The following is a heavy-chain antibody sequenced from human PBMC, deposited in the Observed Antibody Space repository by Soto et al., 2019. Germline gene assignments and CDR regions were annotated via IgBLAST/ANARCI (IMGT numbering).Heavy chain of an antibody. CDR2: IYSGGST. V-gene: IGHV3-66*01. D-gene: IGHD3-16*02. CDR1: GFTVSSNY. Sequence: EVQLVESGGGLVQPGGSLRLSCAASGFTVSSNYMSWVRQAPGKGLEWVSVIYSGGSTYYADSVKGRFTISRDNSKNTLYLQMYSLRAEDTAVYYCAAYDYIWGSYRDFDYWGQGTLVTVSS. J-gene: IGHJ4*02. CDR3: AAYDYIWGSYRDFDY.